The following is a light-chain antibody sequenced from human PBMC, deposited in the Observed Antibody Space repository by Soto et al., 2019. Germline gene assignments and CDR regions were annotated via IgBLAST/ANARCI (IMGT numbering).Light chain of an antibody. Sequence: QSVLTQPPSVSAAPGQKVTISCSGSSSNIGNNYVSWYQQLPGTAPKLLIYENNKRPSGIPDRFSGSKSGTSATLGITELQMGDGAIYYWATGDSRLSSVFFGRGTRVPAL. CDR2: ENN. V-gene: IGLV1-51*02. J-gene: IGLJ1*01. CDR3: ATGDSRLSSVF. CDR1: SSNIGNNY.